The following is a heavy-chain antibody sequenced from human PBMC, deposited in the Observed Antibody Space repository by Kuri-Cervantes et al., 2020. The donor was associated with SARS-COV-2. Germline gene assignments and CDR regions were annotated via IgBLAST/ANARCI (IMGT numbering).Heavy chain of an antibody. CDR3: PRGRDFNY. CDR1: GGSISHYY. V-gene: IGHV4-59*12. D-gene: IGHD3/OR15-3a*01. CDR2: IYYSGTT. Sequence: GSLRLSCTVSGGSISHYYWSWIRQPPGKGLEWIGYIYYSGTTNYNPSLKSRVTISVDTSKNQFSLKLSSVTAADTAVYYCPRGRDFNYWGQGILVTVSS. J-gene: IGHJ4*02.